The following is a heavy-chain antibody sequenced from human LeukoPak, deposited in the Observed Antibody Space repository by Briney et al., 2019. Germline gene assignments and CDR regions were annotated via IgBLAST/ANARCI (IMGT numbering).Heavy chain of an antibody. D-gene: IGHD2-15*01. CDR3: ARDLRYCSGGSCYWFDP. V-gene: IGHV1-8*01. CDR2: MNPNSGNT. Sequence: GASVKVSCKASGYTFTSYDINWVRQATGQGLEWMGWMNPNSGNTGYAQKLQGRVTMTTDTSTSTAYMELRSLRSDDTAVYYCARDLRYCSGGSCYWFDPWGQGTLVTVSS. CDR1: GYTFTSYD. J-gene: IGHJ5*02.